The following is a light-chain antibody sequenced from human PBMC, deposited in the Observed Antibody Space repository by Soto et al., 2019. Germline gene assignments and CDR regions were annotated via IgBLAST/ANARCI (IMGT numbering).Light chain of an antibody. CDR3: QQYGSSPFS. CDR2: GAS. V-gene: IGKV3-20*01. CDR1: HIVRSNF. Sequence: IVLTQSPGTLSLSPGERATLSCRASHIVRSNFLAWYQQKPGQAPRLLIFGASNRASGIPDRFSGSGSGTDFTLTISRLDPEYFAVYYCQQYGSSPFSFGPGTKVDI. J-gene: IGKJ3*01.